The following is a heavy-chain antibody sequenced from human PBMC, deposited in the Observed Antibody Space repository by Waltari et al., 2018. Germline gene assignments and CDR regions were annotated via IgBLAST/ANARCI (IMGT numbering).Heavy chain of an antibody. CDR3: ARDTYYYDSSGYHYFDY. D-gene: IGHD3-22*01. CDR2: IYSVGST. V-gene: IGHV3-53*01. Sequence: EVQLVESGGGLIQPGGSLRLSCAASGFTVSSNYMSWVRQAPGKGLEWVSVIYSVGSTYYADSVKGRFTISRDNSKNTLYLQMNSLRAEDTAVYYCARDTYYYDSSGYHYFDYWGQGTLVTVSS. CDR1: GFTVSSNY. J-gene: IGHJ4*02.